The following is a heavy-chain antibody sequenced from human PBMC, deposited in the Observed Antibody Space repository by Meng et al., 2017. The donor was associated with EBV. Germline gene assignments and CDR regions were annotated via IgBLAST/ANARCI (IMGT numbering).Heavy chain of an antibody. V-gene: IGHV4-39*01. J-gene: IGHJ5*02. CDR2: VHYTGST. D-gene: IGHD6-19*01. CDR3: ARPFPSWQSPRLDPLGA. Sequence: QLQLRESGPGQVKPSEXLSLACHVSGDSISSFYYWGWIRQPPGRGLEWIGSVHYTGSTYYSPSLKSRVTVSVDTSKNQFSLRLTSVTAADTAVYYCARPFPSWQSPRLDPLGAWGQGTLVTVSS. CDR1: GDSISSFYY.